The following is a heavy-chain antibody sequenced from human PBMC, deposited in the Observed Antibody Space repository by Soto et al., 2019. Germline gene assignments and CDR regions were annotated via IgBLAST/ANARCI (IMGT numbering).Heavy chain of an antibody. V-gene: IGHV3-66*01. CDR1: GFTVSSNY. CDR2: IYSGGST. CDR3: AISYAYYDFWSGYYRQNWFDP. D-gene: IGHD3-3*01. Sequence: GGSLRLSCAASGFTVSSNYMSWVRQAPGKGLEWVSVIYSGGSTYYADSVKGRFTISRDNSKNTLYLQMNSLRAEDTAVYYCAISYAYYDFWSGYYRQNWFDPWGQGTLVTVSS. J-gene: IGHJ5*02.